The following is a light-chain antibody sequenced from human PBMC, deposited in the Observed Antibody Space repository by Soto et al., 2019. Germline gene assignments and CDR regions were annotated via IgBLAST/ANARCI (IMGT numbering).Light chain of an antibody. J-gene: IGKJ4*01. V-gene: IGKV1-12*01. Sequence: IQLTQSPSSLSASVGDRVTITCRASQGVGVWLGWYQHKPGTAPHLLIYGASGLQVGVPSRFSGSVSGADFTLTISNLQPEDFATYYCQQAYSHPLTFGGGTKVDIK. CDR3: QQAYSHPLT. CDR1: QGVGVW. CDR2: GAS.